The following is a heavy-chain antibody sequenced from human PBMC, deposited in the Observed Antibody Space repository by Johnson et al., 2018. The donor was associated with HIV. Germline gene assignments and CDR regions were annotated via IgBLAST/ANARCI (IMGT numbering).Heavy chain of an antibody. D-gene: IGHD3-9*01. V-gene: IGHV3-53*01. CDR1: GFTVSRNY. Sequence: VQLVESGGGLIQSGGSLRLSCAAFGFTVSRNYMSWVRQAPGKGMEWVSVIHSGGSTYYADSVKGRFTISRDNSKNTLYLQMSSLRAEDTAVYYCARDDILTGYYDAFDIWGQGTMVTVSS. CDR3: ARDDILTGYYDAFDI. CDR2: IHSGGST. J-gene: IGHJ3*02.